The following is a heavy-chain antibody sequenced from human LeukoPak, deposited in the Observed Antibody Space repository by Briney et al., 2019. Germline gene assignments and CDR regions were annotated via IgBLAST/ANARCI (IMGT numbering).Heavy chain of an antibody. CDR2: IYPGDSDT. J-gene: IGHJ6*03. CDR3: ARHLSETRYYYGIYYYMDV. V-gene: IGHV5-51*01. D-gene: IGHD3-10*01. Sequence: PGESLKISCKGSGYSFTKYWIGWVRQMPGKGLEWMGIIYPGDSDTRYSPSFQGQVTISADKSNSTTYLQWSSLKASDTAMYYCARHLSETRYYYGIYYYMDVWGKGTTVTVSS. CDR1: GYSFTKYW.